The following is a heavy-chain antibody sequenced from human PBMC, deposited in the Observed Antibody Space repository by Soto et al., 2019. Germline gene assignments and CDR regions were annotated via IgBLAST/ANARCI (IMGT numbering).Heavy chain of an antibody. CDR2: INTGNGDT. Sequence: QVQLVQSGAEVKKPGASVKVSCKASGYTFTKYAIHWVRQAPGQRLEWMGRINTGNGDTKYSQKFQGRVTTTRDTSASTAYMEVSNLRSEDTAIYYCARGGNEWSSSSFLDSWGPGTLVTVSS. V-gene: IGHV1-3*04. D-gene: IGHD6-6*01. CDR1: GYTFTKYA. J-gene: IGHJ4*02. CDR3: ARGGNEWSSSSFLDS.